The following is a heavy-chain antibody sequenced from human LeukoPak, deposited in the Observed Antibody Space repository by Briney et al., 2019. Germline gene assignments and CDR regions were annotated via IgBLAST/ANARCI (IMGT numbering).Heavy chain of an antibody. CDR2: INPRGGST. J-gene: IGHJ3*02. Sequence: ASVKVSCKASGYTFTSYGISWVRQAPGQGLEWMGIINPRGGSTSYTQKFQGRVTMTRDTSTSTVYMELSSLRSEDTAVYYCARVKSYYYDTSDKDAFDIWGQGTMVIVSS. D-gene: IGHD3-22*01. CDR1: GYTFTSYG. CDR3: ARVKSYYYDTSDKDAFDI. V-gene: IGHV1-46*01.